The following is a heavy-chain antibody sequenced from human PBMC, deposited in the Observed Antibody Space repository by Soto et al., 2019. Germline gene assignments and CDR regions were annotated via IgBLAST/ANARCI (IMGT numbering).Heavy chain of an antibody. CDR1: GFAFSVSG. CDR3: ARSAGDY. CDR2: ISSSSGTI. Sequence: EVQLVESGGGLVQPGGSLRLSCAASGFAFSVSGMNWVRQAPGKGLEWLSYISSSSGTIYYADSVKGRFTISRDNAKNSLYLPMESLRTEDTAVYYCARSAGDYWGQGTLVTVSS. V-gene: IGHV3-48*04. J-gene: IGHJ4*02.